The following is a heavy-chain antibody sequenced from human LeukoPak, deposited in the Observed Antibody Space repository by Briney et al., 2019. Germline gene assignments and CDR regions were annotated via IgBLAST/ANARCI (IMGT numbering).Heavy chain of an antibody. CDR2: ISGSGGST. V-gene: IGHV3-23*01. CDR3: AKVEYSSNIPQH. D-gene: IGHD6-6*01. J-gene: IGHJ1*01. CDR1: GFTFSGSA. Sequence: GGSLRLSCAASGFTFSGSAMSWVRQAPGKGLEWVSSISGSGGSTYYADSVKGRFTISRDNSKNTQYLQMNSLRAEDTAVYYCAKVEYSSNIPQHWGQGTLVAVSS.